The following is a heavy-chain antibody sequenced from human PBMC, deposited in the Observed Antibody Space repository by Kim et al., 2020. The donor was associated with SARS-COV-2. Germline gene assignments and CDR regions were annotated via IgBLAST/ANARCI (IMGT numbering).Heavy chain of an antibody. CDR3: ARGANWFES. V-gene: IGHV4-59*09. J-gene: IGHJ5*01. CDR2: YSGST. Sequence: YSGSTKYNPSLNSRVTISVDTSKRQFSLKLNSVTAADTAVYYCARGANWFESWGQGTLVTVSS.